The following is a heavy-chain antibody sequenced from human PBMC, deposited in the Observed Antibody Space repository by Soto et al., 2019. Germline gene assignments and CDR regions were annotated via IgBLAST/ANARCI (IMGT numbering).Heavy chain of an antibody. CDR3: ARNGDSSDYRGWFDP. V-gene: IGHV3-66*01. D-gene: IGHD3-22*01. J-gene: IGHJ5*02. CDR1: GFTVSSNY. Sequence: EVQLVESGGGLVQPGGSLRLSCAASGFTVSSNYMSWVRQAPGKGLESVSVIYSGGTTYYADSVKGRFTISRDNSKNTLYLQMNSLRAEDTAVYYCARNGDSSDYRGWFDPWGQGTLVTVSS. CDR2: IYSGGTT.